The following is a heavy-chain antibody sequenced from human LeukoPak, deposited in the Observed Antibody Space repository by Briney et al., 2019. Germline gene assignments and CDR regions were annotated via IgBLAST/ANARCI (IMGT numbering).Heavy chain of an antibody. CDR2: IYSGGST. J-gene: IGHJ3*02. Sequence: GGSLRLSCAASGFTVSSNYMSWVRQAPGKGLEWVSVIYSGGSTYYADSVKGRFTISRDNSKNTLYLQMNSLRPEDTAVYYCARDLNGDYPEDSLDIWGQGTMVTVS. D-gene: IGHD4-17*01. CDR3: ARDLNGDYPEDSLDI. CDR1: GFTVSSNY. V-gene: IGHV3-66*01.